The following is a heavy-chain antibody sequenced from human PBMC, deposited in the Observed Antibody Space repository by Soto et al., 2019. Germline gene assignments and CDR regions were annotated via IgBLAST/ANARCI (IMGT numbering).Heavy chain of an antibody. CDR3: ARGAYYYMDV. J-gene: IGHJ6*03. Sequence: PSETLSLTCTVSSGSITSGDYYWSWIRQPPGKGLEWIGNINHSGITYYNPSLKSRVIISVDTSKNQFSLKLSSVTAADTAVYYCARGAYYYMDVWGKGTTVTVSS. CDR2: INHSGIT. V-gene: IGHV4-30-4*01. CDR1: SGSITSGDYY.